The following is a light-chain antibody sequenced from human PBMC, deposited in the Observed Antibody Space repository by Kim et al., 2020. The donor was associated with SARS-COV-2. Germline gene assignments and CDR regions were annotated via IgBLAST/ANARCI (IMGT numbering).Light chain of an antibody. CDR2: DDG. Sequence: GKTASISCGGNNIGSKRVHGYQQRPGQAPILVIFDDGDRPSGIPERFSGSSSGDTATLTISRVEAGDEADYYCQVWDSGSDHYVFGTGTTVTVL. CDR1: NIGSKR. V-gene: IGLV3-21*03. J-gene: IGLJ1*01. CDR3: QVWDSGSDHYV.